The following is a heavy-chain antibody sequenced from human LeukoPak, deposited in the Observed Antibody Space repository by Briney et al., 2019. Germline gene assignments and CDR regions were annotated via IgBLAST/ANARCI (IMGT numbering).Heavy chain of an antibody. CDR3: ARLMSTIDS. V-gene: IGHV4-34*01. CDR1: GGSFSGYY. J-gene: IGHJ4*02. Sequence: PSETLSLTCAVYGGSFSGYYWSWIRQPPRKGLEWIGSIYHRGSTFYNPSLKSRVTISVDTSKNQFSLKLTSVTAADTAVYYCARLMSTIDSWGQGTLVTVSS. CDR2: IYHRGST. D-gene: IGHD5-24*01.